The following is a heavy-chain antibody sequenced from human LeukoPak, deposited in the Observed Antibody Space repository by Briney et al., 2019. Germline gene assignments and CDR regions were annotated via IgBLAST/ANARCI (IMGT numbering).Heavy chain of an antibody. CDR1: GFTFSSYA. CDR3: AKRGIAAAASFDY. V-gene: IGHV3-23*01. CDR2: ISGNGDYT. Sequence: GRSLRLSCAASGFTFSSYAMSWVRQAPGKGLEWVSTISGNGDYTYYADSVKGRFTISRDNSKNTLYLQMNSLRAEDTAVYYCAKRGIAAAASFDYWGQGTLVTVSS. J-gene: IGHJ4*02. D-gene: IGHD6-13*01.